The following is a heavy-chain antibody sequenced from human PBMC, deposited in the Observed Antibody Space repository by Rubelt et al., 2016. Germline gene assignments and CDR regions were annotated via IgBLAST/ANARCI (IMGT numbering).Heavy chain of an antibody. Sequence: QVQLQQWGAGLLKPSETLSLTCAVYGGSFSGYYWSWIRQPPGKGLEWIGEINHSGSTNYDPSLKGRVTISVDTSKNQFSVKLSSVTAADTAVYYCARSNYGLFAFYYYYGMDVWGQGTTVTVSS. CDR2: INHSGST. J-gene: IGHJ6*02. V-gene: IGHV4-34*01. CDR1: GGSFSGYY. D-gene: IGHD4-17*01. CDR3: ARSNYGLFAFYYYYGMDV.